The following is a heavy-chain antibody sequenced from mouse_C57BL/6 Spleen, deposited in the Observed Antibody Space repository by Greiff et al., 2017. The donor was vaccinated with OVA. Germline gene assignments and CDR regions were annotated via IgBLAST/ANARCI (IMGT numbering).Heavy chain of an antibody. CDR1: GYTFTSYW. V-gene: IGHV1-61*01. J-gene: IGHJ4*01. Sequence: VQLQQPGAELVRPGSSVKLSCKASGYTFTSYWMDWVKQRPGQGLEWIGNIYPSDSETHYNQKFKDKATLTVDKSSSTAYMELRSLTSEDTAVDYCARYHGSSYDAMDYWGQGTSVTVSS. CDR2: IYPSDSET. D-gene: IGHD1-1*01. CDR3: ARYHGSSYDAMDY.